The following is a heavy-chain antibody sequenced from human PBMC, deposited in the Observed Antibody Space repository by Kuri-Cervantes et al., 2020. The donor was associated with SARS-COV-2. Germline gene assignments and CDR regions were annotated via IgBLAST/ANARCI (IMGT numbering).Heavy chain of an antibody. D-gene: IGHD4-17*01. CDR3: AKDLRPENYGEIPY. CDR1: GGTFSSYA. V-gene: IGHV1-8*02. CDR2: MNPNSGNT. J-gene: IGHJ4*02. Sequence: ASVKVSCKASGGTFSSYAISWVRQAPGQGLEWMGWMNPNSGNTGYAQKFQGRVTMTRNTSISTAYMELSSLRSEDTAVYYCAKDLRPENYGEIPYWGQGTLVTVSS.